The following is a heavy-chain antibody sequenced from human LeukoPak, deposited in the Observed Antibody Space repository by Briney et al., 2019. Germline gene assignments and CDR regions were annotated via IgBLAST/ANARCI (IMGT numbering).Heavy chain of an antibody. CDR2: IWYDGSNK. CDR1: GFTFSSYG. D-gene: IGHD2-2*01. Sequence: GGSLRLSCAASGFTFSSYGMHWVRQAPGKGLEWVAVIWYDGSNKYYADSVKGRFTISRDNSKNTLYLQMNSLRAEDTAVYYCAKVGVVVVPAAPTGFDYWGQGTLVTVSS. V-gene: IGHV3-33*06. J-gene: IGHJ4*02. CDR3: AKVGVVVVPAAPTGFDY.